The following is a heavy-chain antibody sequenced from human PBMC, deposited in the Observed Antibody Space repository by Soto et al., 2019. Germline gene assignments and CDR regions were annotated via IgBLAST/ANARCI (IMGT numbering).Heavy chain of an antibody. V-gene: IGHV4-34*01. CDR1: PGCLSYYF. D-gene: IGHD6-19*01. Sequence: EGQSVGSYEVPGCLSYYFWPMIRQSPGKGLEWIGKIKHGGSSNYNPSLKSRVSMSLDMSKKQVSLNLRSVTAADTGVYYCARGGSSDWQVALDMWGQGTMGTVSS. CDR3: ARGGSSDWQVALDM. J-gene: IGHJ3*02. CDR2: IKHGGSS.